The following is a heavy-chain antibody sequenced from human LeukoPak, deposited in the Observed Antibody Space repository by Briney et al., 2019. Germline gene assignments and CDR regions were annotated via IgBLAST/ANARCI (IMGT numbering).Heavy chain of an antibody. CDR2: IRSKANSYAT. CDR3: ARHCGGDCFLDY. CDR1: GFTSGDSA. D-gene: IGHD2-21*02. Sequence: PGGSLRLSCAASGFTSGDSAMHWVRQASGKGLEWVGRIRSKANSYATVYAASVKGRFAISRDDSKNTAYLQMNSLKTEDTAVYYCARHCGGDCFLDYWGQGTLVTVSS. V-gene: IGHV3-73*01. J-gene: IGHJ4*02.